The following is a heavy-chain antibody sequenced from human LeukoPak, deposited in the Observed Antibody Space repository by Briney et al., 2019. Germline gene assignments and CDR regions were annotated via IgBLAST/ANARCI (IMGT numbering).Heavy chain of an antibody. CDR1: GFTFSSYG. V-gene: IGHV3-30*18. CDR2: ISYDGSNK. Sequence: PGGSLRLSCAASGFTFSSYGMHWVRQAPGKGLEWVAVISYDGSNKYYADSVKGRFTISRDNSKNTLYLQMNSLRAEDTAVYYCAKDFGRKIAAAGPFDYWGQGTLVTVPS. D-gene: IGHD6-13*01. J-gene: IGHJ4*02. CDR3: AKDFGRKIAAAGPFDY.